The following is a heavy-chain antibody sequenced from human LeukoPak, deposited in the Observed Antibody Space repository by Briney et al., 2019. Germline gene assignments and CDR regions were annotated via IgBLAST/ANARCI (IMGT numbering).Heavy chain of an antibody. Sequence: GASVKVSCKASGGTFNNFGINWVRQAPGHGLDWMGGVSPIFGAANYAQRFQGRITITADESTNTAFMEMSSLRSEDTAVYYCATLRLGQLSFDFWGQGTLVTVSS. D-gene: IGHD3-16*02. CDR2: VSPIFGAA. J-gene: IGHJ4*02. CDR1: GGTFNNFG. V-gene: IGHV1-69*13. CDR3: ATLRLGQLSFDF.